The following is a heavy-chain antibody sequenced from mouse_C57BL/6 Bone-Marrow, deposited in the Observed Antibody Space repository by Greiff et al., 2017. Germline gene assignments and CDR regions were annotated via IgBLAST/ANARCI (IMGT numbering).Heavy chain of an antibody. Sequence: VQLQQPGAELVMPGASVKLSCKASGYTFTSYWMHWVKQRPGQGLEWIGEIDPSDSYTNYNQKFKGKSTLTVDKSSSTAYMQLSSLTSEDSAVYYCAREGYGSTDWYFDVRGTGTTVTVSS. CDR1: GYTFTSYW. CDR2: IDPSDSYT. J-gene: IGHJ1*03. V-gene: IGHV1-69*01. CDR3: AREGYGSTDWYFDV. D-gene: IGHD1-1*01.